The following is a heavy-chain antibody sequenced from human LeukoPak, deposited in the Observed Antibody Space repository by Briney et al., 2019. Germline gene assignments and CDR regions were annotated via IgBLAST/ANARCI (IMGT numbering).Heavy chain of an antibody. D-gene: IGHD6-13*01. J-gene: IGHJ5*02. Sequence: GASVKVSCKASGYTFTSYYIHWVRQAPGQGLEWMGIINPSSVTTTYAQKFQGRVTMTRDTSTSTVYMELSSLRSEDTAIYYCARGYNNIWYWFDPWGQGTLVTVSS. CDR1: GYTFTSYY. V-gene: IGHV1-46*01. CDR2: INPSSVTT. CDR3: ARGYNNIWYWFDP.